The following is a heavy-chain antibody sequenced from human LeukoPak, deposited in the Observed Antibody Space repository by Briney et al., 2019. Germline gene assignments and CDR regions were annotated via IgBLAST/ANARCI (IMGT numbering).Heavy chain of an antibody. J-gene: IGHJ4*02. V-gene: IGHV4-34*01. CDR3: ARGRYGGNRSPSDY. CDR2: INHSGST. Sequence: SETLSLTCAAYGGTFSGYYWSWIRQPPGKGLEWVGEINHSGSTNYNPSLMSRVTISVDTSKNQFSLKLSAVTAADTAVYYCARGRYGGNRSPSDYWGQGTLVTVSS. CDR1: GGTFSGYY. D-gene: IGHD4-23*01.